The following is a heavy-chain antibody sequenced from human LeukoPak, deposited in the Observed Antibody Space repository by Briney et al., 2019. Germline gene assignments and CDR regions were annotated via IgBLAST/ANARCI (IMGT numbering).Heavy chain of an antibody. J-gene: IGHJ2*01. Sequence: GGSLRLSCAASGFSFSSYDMHWARQATGKGLEWVSFIGTAGDTYYPGYVKGRFTIARENAKNSLYLQMNSLRAGDTAVYYWVRDSITLGLPAGFEHWGRGILVTVSS. CDR3: VRDSITLGLPAGFEH. CDR1: GFSFSSYD. D-gene: IGHD3-10*01. CDR2: IGTAGDT. V-gene: IGHV3-13*01.